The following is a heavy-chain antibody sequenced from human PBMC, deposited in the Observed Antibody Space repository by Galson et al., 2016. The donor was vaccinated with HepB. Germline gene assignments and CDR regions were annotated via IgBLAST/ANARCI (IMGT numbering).Heavy chain of an antibody. CDR2: ISPNSGGT. D-gene: IGHD4-11*01. Sequence: SVKVSCKASKYTFTVYYIHWVRQAPGQGLEWMXWISPNSGGTNYAQKFQGRVTMTRDTSITTAYMELSSLRSDDTAVYYCAREAAPGDDYSLAYWGQGTLVTVSS. J-gene: IGHJ4*02. CDR3: AREAAPGDDYSLAY. CDR1: KYTFTVYY. V-gene: IGHV1-2*02.